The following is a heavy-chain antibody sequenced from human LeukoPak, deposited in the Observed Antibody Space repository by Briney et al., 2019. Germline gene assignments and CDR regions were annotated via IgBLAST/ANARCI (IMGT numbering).Heavy chain of an antibody. D-gene: IGHD3-22*01. CDR1: GYTFTGYY. V-gene: IGHV1-2*02. CDR3: AREDYDSSGSIDY. Sequence: ASVKVSCKASGYTFTGYYMHWVRQAPGQGLEWMGWINPKSGRTKYAQRFQGRVTMTRDTSISTAYLQWSSLKASDTAMYYCAREDYDSSGSIDYWGQGTLVTVSS. J-gene: IGHJ4*02. CDR2: INPKSGRT.